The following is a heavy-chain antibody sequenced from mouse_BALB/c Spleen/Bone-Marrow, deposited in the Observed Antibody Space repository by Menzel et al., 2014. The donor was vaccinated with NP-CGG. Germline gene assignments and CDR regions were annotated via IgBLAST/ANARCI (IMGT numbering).Heavy chain of an antibody. Sequence: QVQLQQSGAELVKPGASVKLSCKTSGYTFTNYWIQWVQQRPGQGLGWIGEIFPGIGTTYYNEKFKGKATLTIDTSSSTPFMRLSSLASADSAVYFCASGGNYGYWGQGTTLTVSS. V-gene: IGHV1S132*01. J-gene: IGHJ2*01. CDR1: GYTFTNYW. D-gene: IGHD2-1*01. CDR2: IFPGIGTT. CDR3: ASGGNYGY.